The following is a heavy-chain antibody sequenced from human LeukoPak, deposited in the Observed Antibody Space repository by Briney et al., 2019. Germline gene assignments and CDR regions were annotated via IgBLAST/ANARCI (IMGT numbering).Heavy chain of an antibody. Sequence: PSETLSLTCIVSGYSISSGYYWVWIRQPPGKGLEWIGSIYHSGSTYYNPSLKSRVTISVDTSKNQFSLKLSSVTAADTAVYYCARDQGLGYYYYMDVWGKGTTVTVSS. CDR3: ARDQGLGYYYYMDV. D-gene: IGHD3-10*01. V-gene: IGHV4-38-2*02. CDR1: GYSISSGYY. J-gene: IGHJ6*03. CDR2: IYHSGST.